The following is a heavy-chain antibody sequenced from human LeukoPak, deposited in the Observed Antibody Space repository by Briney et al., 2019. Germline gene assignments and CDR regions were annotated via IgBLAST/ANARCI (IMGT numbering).Heavy chain of an antibody. V-gene: IGHV1-18*01. J-gene: IGHJ1*01. CDR1: GYTFTSYG. CDR3: ARDSYDFWSGYYTGRYFQH. Sequence: GASVKVSCKASGYTFTSYGISWVRQAPGQGLEWMGWISAYNGNTNYAQKLQGRVTMTTDTSTSTAYMELRSLRSDDTAVYYCARDSYDFWSGYYTGRYFQHWGQGILVTVSS. CDR2: ISAYNGNT. D-gene: IGHD3-3*01.